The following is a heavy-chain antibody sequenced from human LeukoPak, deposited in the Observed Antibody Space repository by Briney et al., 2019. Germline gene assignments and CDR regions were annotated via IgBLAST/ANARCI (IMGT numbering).Heavy chain of an antibody. CDR2: INPSGGST. Sequence: GASVKVSCKASGYTFTSYYMHWVRQAPGQGLEWMGIINPSGGSTSYAQKFQGRVTMTRDTSTSTVYMELSSLRSEDTAVYYCARGAAADPDHDAFDIWGQGTMVTVSS. CDR1: GYTFTSYY. V-gene: IGHV1-46*01. CDR3: ARGAAADPDHDAFDI. D-gene: IGHD6-13*01. J-gene: IGHJ3*02.